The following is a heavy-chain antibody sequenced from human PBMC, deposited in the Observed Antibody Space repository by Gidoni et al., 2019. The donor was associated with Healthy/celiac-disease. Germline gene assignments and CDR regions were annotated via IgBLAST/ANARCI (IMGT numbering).Heavy chain of an antibody. J-gene: IGHJ6*02. D-gene: IGHD6-19*01. CDR1: GLTFDHSP. Sequence: ELQLVESGGVLLQPGGSLSLSCAASGLTFDHSPMHRVRQAPGKGLGWVFLISWDGGSTYYADSVKGRFTISRDNSKNSLYLQMNSLRTEDTAWYYCAKDVRYSSGWDPYDYYGMDVWGQGTTVTVSS. CDR3: AKDVRYSSGWDPYDYYGMDV. V-gene: IGHV3-43*01. CDR2: ISWDGGST.